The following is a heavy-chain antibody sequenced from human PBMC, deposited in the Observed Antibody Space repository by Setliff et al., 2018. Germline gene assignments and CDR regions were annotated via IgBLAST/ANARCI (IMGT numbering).Heavy chain of an antibody. CDR1: GFTFSTHN. J-gene: IGHJ4*02. D-gene: IGHD2-8*01. CDR3: VRNGGNSDY. V-gene: IGHV3-7*01. CDR2: IHQNGSWI. Sequence: PGGSLRLSCAASGFTFSTHNMNWVRQAPGKGLEWVANIHQNGSWIYYVDSVRGRFSISRDNARNSVHLRMNSLRAEDTAIYYCVRNGGNSDYWGQGTLVTVSS.